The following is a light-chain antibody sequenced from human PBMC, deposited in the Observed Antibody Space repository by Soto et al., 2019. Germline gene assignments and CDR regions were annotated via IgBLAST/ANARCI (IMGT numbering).Light chain of an antibody. CDR2: VAS. CDR3: QQYNVWPLT. J-gene: IGKJ4*01. CDR1: QSVSSN. V-gene: IGKV3-15*01. Sequence: EIVMTQSPATLSVYPGERATLSCRASQSVSSNVAWYQQKPGQTPKLLIYVASTRATGIPARFSGSGSGTEFTLTISSLQSEDLAVYYCQQYNVWPLTFGGGTKVEFK.